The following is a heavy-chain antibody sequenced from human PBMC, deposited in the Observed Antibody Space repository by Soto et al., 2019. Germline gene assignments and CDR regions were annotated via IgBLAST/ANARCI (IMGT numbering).Heavy chain of an antibody. D-gene: IGHD3-10*01. V-gene: IGHV4-34*01. CDR3: ARTTFGMVRGVITSANFDY. CDR2: INHSGST. Sequence: ASETPSPTRAVYGGALRGYYLGRIPQPPGKGPKWIGEINHSGSTNSNPSLKSRVTISVDTSKNQFSLKLSSVTAADTAVYYCARTTFGMVRGVITSANFDYWGQGTLVTVSS. J-gene: IGHJ4*02. CDR1: GGALRGYY.